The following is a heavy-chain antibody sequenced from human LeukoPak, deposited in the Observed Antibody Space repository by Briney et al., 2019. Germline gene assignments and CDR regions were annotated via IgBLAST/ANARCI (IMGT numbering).Heavy chain of an antibody. CDR1: GGSFSGYY. Sequence: SETLSLTCAVYGGSFSGYYWSWIRQPPGKGLEWIGEIYHSGSTNYNPSLKSRVTISVDKSKSQFSLKLSSVTAADTAMYYCARERRDGSKEDALDIWGQGTMVTVSS. CDR2: IYHSGST. J-gene: IGHJ3*02. V-gene: IGHV4-34*01. D-gene: IGHD5-24*01. CDR3: ARERRDGSKEDALDI.